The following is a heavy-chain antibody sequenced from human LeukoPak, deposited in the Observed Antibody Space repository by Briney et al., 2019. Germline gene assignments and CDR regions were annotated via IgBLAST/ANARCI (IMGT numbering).Heavy chain of an antibody. V-gene: IGHV3-30*02. CDR3: ARVEGYSSSWVRIFDY. D-gene: IGHD6-13*01. J-gene: IGHJ4*02. CDR2: IRYDGSNK. Sequence: GGSLRLSCAASGFTFTSYGFHWVRQAPGKGLEWVAFIRYDGSNKYYADSVKGRFTISRDNSKNTLYLQMNSLRAEDTAVYYCARVEGYSSSWVRIFDYWGQGTLVTVSS. CDR1: GFTFTSYG.